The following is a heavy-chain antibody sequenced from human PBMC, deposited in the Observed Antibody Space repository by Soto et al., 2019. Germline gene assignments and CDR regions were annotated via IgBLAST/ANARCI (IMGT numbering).Heavy chain of an antibody. CDR1: GGSISSYY. D-gene: IGHD6-13*01. CDR3: AREEGIAAAGNYYYYGMDV. V-gene: IGHV4-59*01. Sequence: XETLSLTCTVAGGSISSYYWSWIRQPPGKGLEWIGYIYYSGSTNYNPSLKSRVTISVDTSKNQFSLKLSSVSAADTAVYYCAREEGIAAAGNYYYYGMDVWGQGTTVTVSS. CDR2: IYYSGST. J-gene: IGHJ6*02.